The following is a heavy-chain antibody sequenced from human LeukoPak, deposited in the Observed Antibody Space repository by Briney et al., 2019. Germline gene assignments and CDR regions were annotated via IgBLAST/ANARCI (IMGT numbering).Heavy chain of an antibody. CDR1: GGTFSNYA. CDR2: LIPIFGTT. CDR3: ARVEGRWFGEIPPQYNWFDP. Sequence: SVKVSCKASGGTFSNYAISWVRQAPGQGLEWMVGLIPIFGTTDYAQKFQGRVTITADEDTTIVYMELSSLRSEDTAMYYCARVEGRWFGEIPPQYNWFDPWGQGTLVTVSS. J-gene: IGHJ5*02. V-gene: IGHV1-69*13. D-gene: IGHD3-10*01.